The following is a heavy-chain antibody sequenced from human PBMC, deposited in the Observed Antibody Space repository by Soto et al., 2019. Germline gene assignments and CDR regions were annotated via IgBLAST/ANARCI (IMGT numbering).Heavy chain of an antibody. V-gene: IGHV4-4*07. CDR2: IDASGST. Sequence: PSETLSLTCTASDGSISTYYCNWIRQPAGKGLEWIGRIDASGSTDYDPSLKSRVTMSVDTSKNQFSLRLSSVTAADTAVYYCARGGHAFWSGPFDYWGQGAQVTVSS. CDR1: DGSISTYY. CDR3: ARGGHAFWSGPFDY. J-gene: IGHJ4*02. D-gene: IGHD3-3*01.